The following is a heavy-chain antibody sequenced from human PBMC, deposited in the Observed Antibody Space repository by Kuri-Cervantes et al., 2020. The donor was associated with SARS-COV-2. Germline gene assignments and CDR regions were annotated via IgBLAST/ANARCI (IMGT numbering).Heavy chain of an antibody. CDR1: GFSLSTSGVG. D-gene: IGHD5-18*01. CDR3: AQTHFVDTAMVILDWFDP. J-gene: IGHJ5*02. CDR2: IYWDDDK. Sequence: SGPTLVKPTQTLTLACTFSGFSLSTSGVGVGWIRQPPGKALEWLALIYWDDDKRYSPSLESRLTITKDTSKNQVVLTMTNMDPVDTATYYCAQTHFVDTAMVILDWFDPWGQGTLVTVSS. V-gene: IGHV2-5*02.